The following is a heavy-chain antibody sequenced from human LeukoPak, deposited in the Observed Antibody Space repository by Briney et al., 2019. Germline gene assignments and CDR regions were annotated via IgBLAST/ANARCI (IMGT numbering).Heavy chain of an antibody. D-gene: IGHD6-19*01. CDR2: ISSSGSTM. V-gene: IGHV3-48*03. CDR3: ARWGAVAGLDY. CDR1: GFTFSNYE. Sequence: GGSLRLSCAASGFTFSNYEMNWVRQAPGKGLEWVSYISSSGSTMYYADSVKGRFTISRDNAKNSLYLQMNSLRAEDTALYYWARWGAVAGLDYWGQGTLVTVSS. J-gene: IGHJ4*02.